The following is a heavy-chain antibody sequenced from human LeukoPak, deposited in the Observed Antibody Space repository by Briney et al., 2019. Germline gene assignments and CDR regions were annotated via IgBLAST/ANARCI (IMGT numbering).Heavy chain of an antibody. CDR2: ISGSGGST. D-gene: IGHD3-10*01. CDR1: GFTFSSFA. V-gene: IGHV3-23*01. Sequence: PGGSLRLSCVASGFTFSSFAMSWVRQAPGKGLEWVSAISGSGGSTYYADSVKGRFTISRDNSKNTVYLQMNSLRAEDTAVYYCHVRRVINLGNNWFDPWGQGTLVTVSS. J-gene: IGHJ5*02. CDR3: HVRRVINLGNNWFDP.